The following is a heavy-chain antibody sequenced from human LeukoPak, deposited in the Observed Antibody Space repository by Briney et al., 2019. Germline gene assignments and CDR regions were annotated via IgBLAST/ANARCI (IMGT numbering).Heavy chain of an antibody. Sequence: GGSLRLSCAASGFTFSSYGMHWVRQAPGKGLEWVAFIRYDGSNKYYADSVKGRFTISRDNSKNTLYLQMNSLRAEDTAVYYCAKDRERLWFGELFETDYWGQGTLVTVSS. J-gene: IGHJ4*02. CDR1: GFTFSSYG. CDR3: AKDRERLWFGELFETDY. D-gene: IGHD3-10*01. CDR2: IRYDGSNK. V-gene: IGHV3-30*02.